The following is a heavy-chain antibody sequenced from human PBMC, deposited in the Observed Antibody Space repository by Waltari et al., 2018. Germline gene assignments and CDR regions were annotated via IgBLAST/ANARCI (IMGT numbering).Heavy chain of an antibody. D-gene: IGHD5-12*01. V-gene: IGHV4-38-2*01. CDR3: ARHGGYDKYYFDY. CDR2: IYHGGST. Sequence: QVQLQESGPGLVKPSETLSLTCAVSGYSISSGYYWGWIRQPPGKGLEWIGSIYHGGSTYYNPSLKSRVTISVDTSKNQCSLKLSSVTAADTAVYYCARHGGYDKYYFDYWGQGTLVTVSS. CDR1: GYSISSGYY. J-gene: IGHJ4*02.